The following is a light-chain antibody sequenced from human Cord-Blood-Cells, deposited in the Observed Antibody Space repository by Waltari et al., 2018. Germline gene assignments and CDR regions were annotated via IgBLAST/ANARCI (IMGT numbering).Light chain of an antibody. CDR2: EGI. CDR1: SRDVGSYNL. CDR3: CSYAGSSLWV. Sequence: QSALTQPASVSGSPGQSITISCTGTSRDVGSYNLVSWYQQHPGKSPQLMIYEGIKRPSGVSTRFSGSKSGTTASLTISGLQAEDEADYYCCSYAGSSLWVFGGGTKLTVL. V-gene: IGLV2-23*01. J-gene: IGLJ3*02.